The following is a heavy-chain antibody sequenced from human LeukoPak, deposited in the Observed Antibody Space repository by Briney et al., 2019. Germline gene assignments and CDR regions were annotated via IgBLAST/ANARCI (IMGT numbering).Heavy chain of an antibody. V-gene: IGHV1-3*01. CDR2: INAGNGNT. CDR1: GYTFTTYT. D-gene: IGHD3-22*01. CDR3: ARALSSSGYTFDY. Sequence: GASVKVSCKASGYTFTTYTMHWVRQAPGQRLEWMGWINAGNGNTQYSQNFQGRVTITRDTSASTAYMDLSSLRSEDTAVYYCARALSSSGYTFDYWGQGTLVTVSS. J-gene: IGHJ4*02.